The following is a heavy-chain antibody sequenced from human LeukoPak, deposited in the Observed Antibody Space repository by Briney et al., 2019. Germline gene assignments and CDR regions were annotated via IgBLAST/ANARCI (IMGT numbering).Heavy chain of an antibody. CDR3: ARERMLLWFGELLYNWFDP. V-gene: IGHV4-4*02. J-gene: IGHJ5*02. D-gene: IGHD3-10*01. Sequence: SGTLSLTCAVSGGSISSSNWWSWVRQPPGKGLEWIGEIYHSGSTNYNPSLKSRVTISVDTSKNQFSLKLSSVTAADTAVYYCARERMLLWFGELLYNWFDPWGQGTLVTVSS. CDR2: IYHSGST. CDR1: GGSISSSNW.